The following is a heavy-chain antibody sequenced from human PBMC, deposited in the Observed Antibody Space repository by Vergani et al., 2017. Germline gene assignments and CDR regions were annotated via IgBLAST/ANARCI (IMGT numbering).Heavy chain of an antibody. V-gene: IGHV5-51*01. J-gene: IGHJ5*02. Sequence: EVQLVQSGAAVKKPGESLKISCTGSGYSFATYWIGWVRQMPGKGLEWMGIIYPGDSDTRYSPSFQGQVTISADKSISTAYLQWSSLKASDTAMYYCARRRSENYWWFDPWGHGTLVTVSS. D-gene: IGHD1-26*01. CDR2: IYPGDSDT. CDR3: ARRRSENYWWFDP. CDR1: GYSFATYW.